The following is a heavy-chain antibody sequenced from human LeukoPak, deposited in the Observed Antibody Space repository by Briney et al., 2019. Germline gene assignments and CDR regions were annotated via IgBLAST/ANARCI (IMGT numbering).Heavy chain of an antibody. CDR1: GYTFTSYG. CDR2: ISTYNGKT. V-gene: IGHV1-18*01. D-gene: IGHD1-26*01. CDR3: ARGMGATQLHDAFDI. J-gene: IGHJ3*02. Sequence: GASVKVSCKASGYTFTSYGISWVRQAPGQGLEWMGWISTYNGKTNYAQKLQGRVTMTTDTSTSTAYMELRSLRSDDTAVYYCARGMGATQLHDAFDIWGQGTMVTVSS.